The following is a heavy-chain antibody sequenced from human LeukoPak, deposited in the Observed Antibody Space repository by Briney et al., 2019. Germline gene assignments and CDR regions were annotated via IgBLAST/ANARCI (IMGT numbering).Heavy chain of an antibody. J-gene: IGHJ1*01. CDR2: TNKDGSEK. CDR1: GFIFTDYW. Sequence: GVSLRLSCEASGFIFTDYWMTWARQAPGKGLEWVANTNKDGSEKWYVDSVKGRFTISRDNAKNSLYLQMNSLKAGDTALYYCVRDGNDGLNDWEYWGQGALVIVSS. CDR3: VRDGNDGLNDWEY. V-gene: IGHV3-7*03. D-gene: IGHD1-1*01.